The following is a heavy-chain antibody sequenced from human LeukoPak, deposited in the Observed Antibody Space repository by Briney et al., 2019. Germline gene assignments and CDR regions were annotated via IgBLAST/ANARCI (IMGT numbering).Heavy chain of an antibody. CDR2: INHSGST. CDR3: ARGAVLVGAAFDY. V-gene: IGHV4-34*01. Sequence: SETLSLTCAVYGGSFSGYYWSWIRQPPGKGLEWIGEINHSGSTNYNPSLKSRVTISVDTSKNQFSLKLSSVTAADTAVYYCARGAVLVGAAFDYWGQGTLVTVSS. J-gene: IGHJ4*02. CDR1: GGSFSGYY. D-gene: IGHD2-15*01.